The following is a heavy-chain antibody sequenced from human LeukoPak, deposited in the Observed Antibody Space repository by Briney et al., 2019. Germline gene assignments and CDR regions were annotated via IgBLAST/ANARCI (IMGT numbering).Heavy chain of an antibody. D-gene: IGHD5-18*01. Sequence: GRSLRLSCAASGFTVSSNYMSWVRQAPGKGLEWVSVIYSGGSTYYADSVKGRFTISRDNSKNTLYLQMNSLRAEDTAVYYCARDRGGYSYGAFDYWGQGTLVTVSS. CDR2: IYSGGST. CDR1: GFTVSSNY. J-gene: IGHJ4*02. V-gene: IGHV3-66*01. CDR3: ARDRGGYSYGAFDY.